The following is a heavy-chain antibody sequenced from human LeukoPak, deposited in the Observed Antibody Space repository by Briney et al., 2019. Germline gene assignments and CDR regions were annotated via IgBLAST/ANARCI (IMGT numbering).Heavy chain of an antibody. CDR2: IYTSGST. CDR1: GGSISSYY. CDR3: AREVNAETPSADAFDL. V-gene: IGHV4-4*09. J-gene: IGHJ3*01. Sequence: SETLSLTCTVSGGSISSYYWSWIRQPPGKGLEWIGYIYTSGSTNYNPTLKSRVTISVDTSKNQFSLELRSVTAADTAVYCAREVNAETPSADAFDLWGQGTIVTVSS. D-gene: IGHD2-21*01.